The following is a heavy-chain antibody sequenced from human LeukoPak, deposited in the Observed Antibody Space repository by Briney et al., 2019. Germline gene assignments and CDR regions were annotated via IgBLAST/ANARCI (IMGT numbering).Heavy chain of an antibody. D-gene: IGHD3-10*01. Sequence: GGSLRLSCTASGFSFSSYWMSWVRQAPQKGLEWVSYISNSGSTIYYADSVKGRFTISRDNAKNSLYLQMNSLRAEDTAVYYCARDYYASESYYNPSWGQGTLVTVSS. V-gene: IGHV3-48*04. CDR3: ARDYYASESYYNPS. CDR1: GFSFSSYW. CDR2: ISNSGSTI. J-gene: IGHJ5*02.